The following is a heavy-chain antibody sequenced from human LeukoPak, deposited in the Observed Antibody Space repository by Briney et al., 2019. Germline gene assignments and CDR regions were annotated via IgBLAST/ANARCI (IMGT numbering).Heavy chain of an antibody. Sequence: GGSLKLSCAASGFTFSNYWMSWVRQAPGKGLEWVANINQGGSEKFYVDSVKGRFTISRDNAKNSLYLQMNSLRAEDTAVYYCARDAFASGSYNPFDNWGQGTLVTVSS. J-gene: IGHJ4*02. CDR1: GFTFSNYW. CDR3: ARDAFASGSYNPFDN. CDR2: INQGGSEK. D-gene: IGHD3-10*01. V-gene: IGHV3-7*01.